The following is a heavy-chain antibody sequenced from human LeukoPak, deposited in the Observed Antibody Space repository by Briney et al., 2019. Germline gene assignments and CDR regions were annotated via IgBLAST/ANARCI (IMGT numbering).Heavy chain of an antibody. V-gene: IGHV1-2*02. CDR2: INPNSGGT. J-gene: IGHJ3*02. D-gene: IGHD3-22*01. CDR3: AREGLAITPDAFDI. CDR1: GYTFTGYY. Sequence: ASVKVSCKASGYTFTGYYMHWVRQAPGQGLEWMGWINPNSGGTNYAQKFQGRVTMTRDTSISTAYMELSRLRSDDTAVYYCAREGLAITPDAFDIWGQGTMVTVSS.